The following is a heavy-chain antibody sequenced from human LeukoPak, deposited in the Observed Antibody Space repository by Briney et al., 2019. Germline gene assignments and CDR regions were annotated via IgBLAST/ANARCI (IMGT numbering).Heavy chain of an antibody. V-gene: IGHV4-59*01. D-gene: IGHD3-10*01. Sequence: PSETLSLTCSVSNGSISSDYWTWIRQPPGKGLEWIGYIYYSGSTKYNPSLESRATISLDTSRNQFSLKLTSMSAADTAVYYCARLTTRPGGTRPLIMDFWGQGTLVTVSS. CDR3: ARLTTRPGGTRPLIMDF. J-gene: IGHJ4*02. CDR1: NGSISSDY. CDR2: IYYSGST.